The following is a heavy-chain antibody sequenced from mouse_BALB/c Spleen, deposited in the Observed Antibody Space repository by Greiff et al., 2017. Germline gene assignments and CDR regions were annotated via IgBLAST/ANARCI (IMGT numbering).Heavy chain of an antibody. CDR1: GFTFSDYG. CDR3: ARDGRSGYYAMDY. Sequence: EVQGVESGGGLVQPGGSRKLSCAASGFTFSDYGMAWVRQAPGKGPEWVAFISNLAYSIYYADTVTGRFTISRENAKNTLYLEMSSLRSEDTAMYYCARDGRSGYYAMDYWGQGTSVTVSS. CDR2: ISNLAYSI. J-gene: IGHJ4*01. D-gene: IGHD3-1*01. V-gene: IGHV5-15*02.